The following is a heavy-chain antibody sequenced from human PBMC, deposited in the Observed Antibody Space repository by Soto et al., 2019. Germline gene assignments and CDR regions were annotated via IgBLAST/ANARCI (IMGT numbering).Heavy chain of an antibody. CDR1: GFTFSSYA. Sequence: EVQLLESGGGLVQPGGSLRLSCAASGFTFSSYAMSWVRQAPGKGLEWVSAISGSGGSTYYADSVKGRFTISRDNSMNTLYLQMNSLRAEDTAVYYCAKDDSMSYYDYVWGSYPGHFDYWGQGTLVTVSS. CDR3: AKDDSMSYYDYVWGSYPGHFDY. D-gene: IGHD3-16*01. CDR2: ISGSGGST. V-gene: IGHV3-23*01. J-gene: IGHJ4*02.